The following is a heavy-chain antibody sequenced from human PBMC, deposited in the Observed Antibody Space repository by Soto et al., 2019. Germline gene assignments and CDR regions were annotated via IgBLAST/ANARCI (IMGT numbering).Heavy chain of an antibody. D-gene: IGHD3-22*01. CDR3: ARSQIGYQPDNWFDP. J-gene: IGHJ5*02. V-gene: IGHV4-31*03. Sequence: QVQLQESGPGLVKPSQTLSLTCTVSGGSISSGGYYWSWIRQHPGKGLEWIGYIYYSGSTYYNPSLKSRVTISVDTSKNQFSLKLSSVTAADTAVYYCARSQIGYQPDNWFDPWGQGTLVTVSS. CDR2: IYYSGST. CDR1: GGSISSGGYY.